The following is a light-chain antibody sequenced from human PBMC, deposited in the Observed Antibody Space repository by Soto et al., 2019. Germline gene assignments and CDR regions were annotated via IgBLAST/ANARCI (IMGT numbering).Light chain of an antibody. J-gene: IGKJ1*01. CDR2: DAS. V-gene: IGKV1-5*01. Sequence: DIEMTQSPSTLSASVGDRVTITCRASQDISRWLAWYQQKPGKPPKLLIYDASGLDSGGPSRFSGSGFGTEFTLTISSRQSEDSAVYYCQQYVHWPPGAFGQGTTVEIK. CDR3: QQYVHWPPGA. CDR1: QDISRW.